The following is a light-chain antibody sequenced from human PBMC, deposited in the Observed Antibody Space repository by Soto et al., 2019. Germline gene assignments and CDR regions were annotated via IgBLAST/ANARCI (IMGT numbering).Light chain of an antibody. V-gene: IGKV3-20*01. CDR1: QSVSNNY. CDR2: GAS. J-gene: IGKJ1*01. CDR3: QQYGSSGT. Sequence: EILLTQSPGTLSLSPGERATLSCRASQSVSNNYLAWYQQKPGQAPRLLIYGASNRATGIPDRLSGSGSGTDFTLTISRMEPEDFAVYYCQQYGSSGTFGHGTKVDIK.